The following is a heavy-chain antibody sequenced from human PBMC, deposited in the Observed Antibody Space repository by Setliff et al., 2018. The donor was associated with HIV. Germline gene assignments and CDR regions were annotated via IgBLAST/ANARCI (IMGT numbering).Heavy chain of an antibody. D-gene: IGHD2-21*01. CDR1: GYILGSNE. V-gene: IGHV1-18*01. J-gene: IGHJ4*02. CDR2: ISVGNLNT. CDR3: ARDRVFRNTRAFDY. Sequence: ASVKVSCKASGYILGSNEISWVRQAPGQGLEWMGWISVGNLNTNYAEKFQGRVTMTVDTSTNTAYMEVRSLTSDDTATYYCARDRVFRNTRAFDYWGQGTLVTVSS.